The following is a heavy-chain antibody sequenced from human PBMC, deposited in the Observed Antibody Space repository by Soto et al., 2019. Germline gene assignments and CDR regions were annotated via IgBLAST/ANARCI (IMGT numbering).Heavy chain of an antibody. CDR1: GFSLSTSGVA. Sequence: QITLKESGPTLVEPTQTLTLTCTFSGFSLSTSGVAVGWIRQPPGEALEWLALIYWDDDKRYSPSLKNRLTNTKDTSKNQVVLTMTNMDPVDTATYYCAHKPPGWYFALWGRGTLVTVSS. J-gene: IGHJ2*01. CDR3: AHKPPGWYFAL. V-gene: IGHV2-5*02. CDR2: IYWDDDK.